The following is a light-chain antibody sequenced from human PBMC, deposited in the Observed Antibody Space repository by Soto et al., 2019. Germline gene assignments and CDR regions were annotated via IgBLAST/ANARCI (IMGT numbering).Light chain of an antibody. Sequence: QSVLTQPASVSGSPGQSITISCTGTSSDVGYYNYVSWYQQHPGKAPKLMIYDVDHRPSGVSNRFSGSKSGNTASLTISGLQAEDEADYYCSSYTTSGVLFGGGTKLTVL. CDR1: SSDVGYYNY. V-gene: IGLV2-14*01. J-gene: IGLJ2*01. CDR2: DVD. CDR3: SSYTTSGVL.